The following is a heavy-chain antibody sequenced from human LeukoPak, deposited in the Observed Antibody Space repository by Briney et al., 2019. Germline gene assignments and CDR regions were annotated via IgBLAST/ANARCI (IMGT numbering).Heavy chain of an antibody. CDR2: INSDGSST. CDR1: GFAFSSYW. J-gene: IGHJ4*02. Sequence: GGSLRLSCAASGFAFSSYWMHWVRQAPGKGLVWVSRINSDGSSTSYADSVKGRFTISRDNAKNTLYLQMNSLRAEDTAVYYCARGPQVSHSPYDYWGQGTLVTVSS. CDR3: ARGPQVSHSPYDY. D-gene: IGHD6-13*01. V-gene: IGHV3-74*01.